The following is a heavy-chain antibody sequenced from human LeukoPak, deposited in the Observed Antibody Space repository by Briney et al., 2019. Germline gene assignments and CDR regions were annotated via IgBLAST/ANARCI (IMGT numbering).Heavy chain of an antibody. CDR3: AREATWGEWYFDH. D-gene: IGHD3-3*01. Sequence: PGGSLRLSCAASGFTFSSYAMSWVRQAPGKGLEWVAVIADDGGVKQYADSVKGRFTVSRDNSKSTLYLQMNGLSVEDTAIYYCAREATWGEWYFDHWGQGTPVTVSS. V-gene: IGHV3-30*03. J-gene: IGHJ4*02. CDR1: GFTFSSYA. CDR2: IADDGGVK.